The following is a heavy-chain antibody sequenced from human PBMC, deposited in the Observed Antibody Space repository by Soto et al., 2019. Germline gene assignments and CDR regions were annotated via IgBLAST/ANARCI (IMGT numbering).Heavy chain of an antibody. CDR2: IYYSGST. CDR1: GGSISSYY. Sequence: TSETLSLTCPVSGGSISSYYWSWIRQPPGKGLEWIGYIYYSGSTNYNPSLKSRVTISVDTSKNQFSLKLSSVTAADTAVYYCARHEELVLGSCWFDPWGQGTLVTSPQ. V-gene: IGHV4-59*08. D-gene: IGHD6-13*01. J-gene: IGHJ5*02. CDR3: ARHEELVLGSCWFDP.